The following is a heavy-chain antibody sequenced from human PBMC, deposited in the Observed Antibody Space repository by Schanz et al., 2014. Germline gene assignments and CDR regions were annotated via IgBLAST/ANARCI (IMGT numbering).Heavy chain of an antibody. D-gene: IGHD3-10*02. CDR3: ARENVGRGFDY. Sequence: QLQLQESGPGLVKPSETLSLTCTVSGGSISSSSYYWGWIRQPPGKGLEWIGSIFYSGSTYYNLPQKSRASISEDTSKTHFPLKVNAVTAAETAVYYCARENVGRGFDYWGRGALVTVSS. CDR1: GGSISSSSYY. CDR2: IFYSGST. V-gene: IGHV4-39*02. J-gene: IGHJ4*02.